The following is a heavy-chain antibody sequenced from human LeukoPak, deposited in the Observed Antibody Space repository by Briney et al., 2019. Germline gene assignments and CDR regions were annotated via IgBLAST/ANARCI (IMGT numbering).Heavy chain of an antibody. CDR2: IYSGGST. D-gene: IGHD1-7*01. Sequence: PGGSLRLSCAASGFTVSSNYMSWVRQAPGKGLEWVSVIYSGGSTYYADSVKGRFTISRDNSKNTLYLQMNSLRAEDTAVNYCARSKEGTTGAFDIWGQGTMVTVSS. CDR3: ARSKEGTTGAFDI. CDR1: GFTVSSNY. V-gene: IGHV3-53*01. J-gene: IGHJ3*02.